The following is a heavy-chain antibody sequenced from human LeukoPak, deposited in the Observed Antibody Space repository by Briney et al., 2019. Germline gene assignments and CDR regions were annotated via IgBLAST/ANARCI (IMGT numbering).Heavy chain of an antibody. CDR2: IDTYSGKT. V-gene: IGHV1-18*01. D-gene: IGHD6-19*01. CDR3: ATSIIVAGPCFDH. CDR1: GYTFTTYG. J-gene: IGHJ4*02. Sequence: ASVKVSCKASGYTFTTYGITWVRQAPGQGLEWMGWIDTYSGKTNYAQKFQGRVTMTEDTSTDTAYMELSSLKSEDTAVYYCATSIIVAGPCFDHWGQGILVTVSS.